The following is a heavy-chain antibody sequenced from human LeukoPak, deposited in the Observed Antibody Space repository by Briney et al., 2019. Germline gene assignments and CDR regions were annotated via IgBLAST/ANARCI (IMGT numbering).Heavy chain of an antibody. J-gene: IGHJ4*02. CDR1: GFSFDDYG. CDR2: INQDGSEK. CDR3: ARGPLRTDVY. V-gene: IGHV3-7*05. Sequence: PGGSLRLSCAASGFSFDDYGLTWVRQAPGKGLEWVANINQDGSEKYYVDSVKGRFTISRDNAKNSLYLQMNSLRAEDTAVYYCARGPLRTDVYWGQGTLVTVSS. D-gene: IGHD2-8*01.